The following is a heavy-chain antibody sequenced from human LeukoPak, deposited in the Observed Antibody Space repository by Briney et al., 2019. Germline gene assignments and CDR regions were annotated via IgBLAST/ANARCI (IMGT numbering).Heavy chain of an antibody. CDR1: GYTFTSYY. V-gene: IGHV1-46*01. D-gene: IGHD5-24*01. Sequence: ASVKVSCKASGYTFTSYYMHWVRQAPGQGLEWMGIINPSGGSTSYAQKFQGRVTMTRDTSTSTVYMELSSLRSEDTAVYYCAREVEMATIGSLDAFDIWGQGTMVTVSS. J-gene: IGHJ3*02. CDR3: AREVEMATIGSLDAFDI. CDR2: INPSGGST.